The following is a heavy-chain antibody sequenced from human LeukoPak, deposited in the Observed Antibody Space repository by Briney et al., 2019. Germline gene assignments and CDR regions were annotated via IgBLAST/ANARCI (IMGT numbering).Heavy chain of an antibody. D-gene: IGHD6-13*01. V-gene: IGHV4-34*01. J-gene: IGHJ5*02. CDR1: GGSFSGYY. CDR3: ARSLPYSSSWYEEPRNWFDP. Sequence: SETLSLTCAVYGGSFSGYYWSWIRQPPGKGLEWIGEINHSGSTNYNPSLKSRVTISVDTSKNQFSLKLSSVTAADTAAYYCARSLPYSSSWYEEPRNWFDPWGQGTLVTVSS. CDR2: INHSGST.